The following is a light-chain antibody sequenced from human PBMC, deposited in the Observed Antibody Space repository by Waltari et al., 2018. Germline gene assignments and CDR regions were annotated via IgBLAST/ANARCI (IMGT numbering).Light chain of an antibody. CDR2: GAT. V-gene: IGKV4-1*01. CDR1: QSILYTSDNKNY. Sequence: DIVMTQSPDSLAVSLGERATLNCKSSQSILYTSDNKNYLAWYQHKPGKAPTLLIYGATILQSGVPSRFSGSGLGTDFTLTITNVQPEDFATYYCQQTYRTPPYTFGQGTKLEIK. J-gene: IGKJ2*01. CDR3: QQTYRTPPYT.